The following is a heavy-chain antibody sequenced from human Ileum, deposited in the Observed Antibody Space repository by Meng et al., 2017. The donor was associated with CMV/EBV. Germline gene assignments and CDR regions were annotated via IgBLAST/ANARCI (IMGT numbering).Heavy chain of an antibody. V-gene: IGHV1-18*04. Sequence: QVHLLQSGAEVXXXXXSXKISCKTSGYTFTDHNIGWVRQAPGQGLEWVGWISLGNGQTVYGHKVQGRVTVTTDTSTSTAYMELRSLRSDDTAMYYCARDVWGFDYWGQGTLVTVSS. J-gene: IGHJ4*02. CDR1: GYTFTDHN. CDR3: ARDVWGFDY. CDR2: ISLGNGQT. D-gene: IGHD7-27*01.